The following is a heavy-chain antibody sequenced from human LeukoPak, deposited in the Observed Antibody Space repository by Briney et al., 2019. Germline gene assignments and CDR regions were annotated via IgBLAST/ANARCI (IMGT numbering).Heavy chain of an antibody. CDR2: ISSSGGST. J-gene: IGHJ4*02. V-gene: IGHV3-23*01. CDR1: GFPFSTYA. Sequence: GGSLRLSCAASGFPFSTYAMNWVRQVPGKGLEWVSGISSSGGSTNYADSVRGRFTISRDNSKNTLYVQMKSLGDEDTPLNYCXXXXXXXSPXYLDSWGQGTLVTVSS. CDR3: XXXXXXXSPXYLDS.